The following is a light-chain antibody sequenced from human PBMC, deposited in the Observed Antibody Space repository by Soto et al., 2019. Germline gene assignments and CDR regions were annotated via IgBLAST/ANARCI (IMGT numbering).Light chain of an antibody. CDR1: QDISTY. Sequence: DIQMTQAPSSLSASVGDRVTITCRARQDISTYLAWYQQKPGKVPKLLISAAYSLQSGVPPRFSGSVSRTDFTLTISSMQPEDVAPYCGQKYDHAPLTFGGGTKVEIK. V-gene: IGKV1-27*01. CDR3: QKYDHAPLT. CDR2: AAY. J-gene: IGKJ4*01.